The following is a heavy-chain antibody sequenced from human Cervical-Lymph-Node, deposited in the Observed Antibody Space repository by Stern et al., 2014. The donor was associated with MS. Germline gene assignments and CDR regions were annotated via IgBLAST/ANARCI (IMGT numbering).Heavy chain of an antibody. Sequence: VQLVESGGAVVQPGRSLRLSCAAPGFTFSSYGMHWVRQAPGKGLEWVTVISYDGNHKYYAASVKGRFTISRDNSKNTLHLQMNSVTPDDTAIYYCARDYEDTSMLFDHWGQGTLVTVSS. CDR2: ISYDGNHK. V-gene: IGHV3-30*03. J-gene: IGHJ4*02. CDR3: ARDYEDTSMLFDH. D-gene: IGHD2-8*01. CDR1: GFTFSSYG.